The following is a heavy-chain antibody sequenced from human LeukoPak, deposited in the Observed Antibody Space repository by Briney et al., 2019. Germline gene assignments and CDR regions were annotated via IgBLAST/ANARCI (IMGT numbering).Heavy chain of an antibody. CDR1: GFTVSRNY. CDR3: VRDLYH. Sequence: GGSVRLSFAASGFTVSRNYMSWVRQPAGKGLAWVSVINSGGSTNYAESVKGRFTISRHNSKYPLYLQMSSLQAEDSPVYYFVRDLYHWGQGTLVTVSS. J-gene: IGHJ5*02. CDR2: INSGGST. V-gene: IGHV3-53*04.